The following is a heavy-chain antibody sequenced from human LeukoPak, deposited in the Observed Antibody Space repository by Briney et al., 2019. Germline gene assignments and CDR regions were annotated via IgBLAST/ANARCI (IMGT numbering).Heavy chain of an antibody. CDR1: GGSISSGDYY. CDR3: ARVDDSSGYLYYFDY. Sequence: SETLSLTCTVSGGSISSGDYYWSWIRQPPGKGLEWIGYIYYSGSTYYNPSLKSRVTISVDTSKNQFSLKLSSVTAADTAVYYCARVDDSSGYLYYFDYWGQGTLDTVSS. D-gene: IGHD3-22*01. V-gene: IGHV4-30-4*01. J-gene: IGHJ4*02. CDR2: IYYSGST.